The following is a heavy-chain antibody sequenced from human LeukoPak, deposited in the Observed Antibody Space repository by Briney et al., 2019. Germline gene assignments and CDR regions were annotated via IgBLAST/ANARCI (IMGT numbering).Heavy chain of an antibody. J-gene: IGHJ4*02. D-gene: IGHD1-26*01. Sequence: GGSLRLSCAASGLTFSSCAMSWVRQAPGKGLEWVSAISGSGGSTYYADSVKGRFTISRDNSKNTLYLQMNSLRAADTAVYYCADLVGATSYWGQGTLVTVSS. CDR1: GLTFSSCA. CDR2: ISGSGGST. CDR3: ADLVGATSY. V-gene: IGHV3-23*01.